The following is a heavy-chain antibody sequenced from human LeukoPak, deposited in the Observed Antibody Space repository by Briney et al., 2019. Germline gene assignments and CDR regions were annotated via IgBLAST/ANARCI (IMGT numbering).Heavy chain of an antibody. CDR2: IKQDGSEK. CDR3: ARLWQIDY. V-gene: IGHV3-7*01. CDR1: GFTFSSNW. D-gene: IGHD2-21*01. Sequence: QAGGSLRLSCAASGFTFSSNWMTWVRQAPGKGLEWMANIKQDGSEKYYVDSVKGRFTISRDNAKNSVYLQMNSLRVEDTAVYYCARLWQIDYWGQGTLVTVSS. J-gene: IGHJ4*02.